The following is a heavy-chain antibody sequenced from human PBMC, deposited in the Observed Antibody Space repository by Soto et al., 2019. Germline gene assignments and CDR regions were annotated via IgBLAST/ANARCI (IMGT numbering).Heavy chain of an antibody. CDR2: IYYRAKWFH. V-gene: IGHV6-1*01. CDR1: GDSVSSNGAC. J-gene: IGHJ6*02. CDR3: ARVHCSAGTCLDGLDF. Sequence: SQTLSLTCVISGDSVSSNGACWNWIRQSPSRGLQWLGRIYYRAKWFHDYAASVESRMAINPDTSRNQFSLQLNYVTPEDTAVYYCARVHCSAGTCLDGLDFWGQGTTVTVSS. D-gene: IGHD2-15*01.